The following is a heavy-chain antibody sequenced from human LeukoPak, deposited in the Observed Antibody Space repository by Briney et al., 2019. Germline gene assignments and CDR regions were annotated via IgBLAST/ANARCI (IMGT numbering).Heavy chain of an antibody. CDR2: IKQDGSEK. CDR1: GFTLSSYW. CDR3: ARDRCTSTSCFFDY. J-gene: IGHJ4*02. V-gene: IGHV3-7*01. Sequence: GGSLRLSCAASGFTLSSYWMTWVRQAPGKGLEWVANIKQDGSEKYYVDSVKGRFTISRDNAKNSLYLQMNSLRAEDTALYYCARDRCTSTSCFFDYWGQGTLVTVSS. D-gene: IGHD2-2*01.